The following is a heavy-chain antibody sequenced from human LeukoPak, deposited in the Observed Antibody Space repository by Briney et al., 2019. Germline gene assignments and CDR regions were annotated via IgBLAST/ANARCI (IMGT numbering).Heavy chain of an antibody. CDR1: GGSISSYY. D-gene: IGHD1-26*01. CDR2: IYYSGST. CDR3: ARSKWELLQWLDP. V-gene: IGHV4-59*01. J-gene: IGHJ5*02. Sequence: SETLSLTCTVSGGSISSYYWSWIRQPPGKGLEWIGYIYYSGSTNYNPSLKSRVTISVDTSKNQFSLKLSSVTAADTAVYYCARSKWELLQWLDPWGQGTLVTVSS.